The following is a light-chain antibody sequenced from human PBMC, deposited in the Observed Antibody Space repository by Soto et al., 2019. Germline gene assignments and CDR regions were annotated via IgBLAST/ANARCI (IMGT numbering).Light chain of an antibody. CDR3: QQYGTSPYT. CDR2: DAS. J-gene: IGKJ2*01. CDR1: QSVTSTY. V-gene: IGKV3-20*01. Sequence: EIVLTQSPGTLSLSPGERATLSCRASQSVTSTYLAWYQQKPGQAPRLLIYDASSRATGVPDRFSGSGSGTDFTLTISRLEPEDLAVYYCQQYGTSPYTFGQGTKLEI.